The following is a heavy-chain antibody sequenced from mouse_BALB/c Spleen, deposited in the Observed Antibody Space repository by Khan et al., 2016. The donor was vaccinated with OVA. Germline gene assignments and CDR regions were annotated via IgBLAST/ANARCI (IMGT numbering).Heavy chain of an antibody. J-gene: IGHJ3*01. CDR1: GYSITSGYY. CDR2: ISYDGSN. D-gene: IGHD1-2*01. Sequence: EVQLQESGPGLVKPSQSLSLTCSVTGYSITSGYYWNWIRQFPGNKLEWMGYISYDGSNNYNPSLKNRISITRDTSENQFFLTLNSVTTEDTATYSCTRDKNNYGCLAYWGQGTLVTVSA. CDR3: TRDKNNYGCLAY. V-gene: IGHV3-6*02.